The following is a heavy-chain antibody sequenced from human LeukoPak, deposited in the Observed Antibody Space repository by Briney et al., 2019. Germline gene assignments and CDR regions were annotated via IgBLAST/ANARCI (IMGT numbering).Heavy chain of an antibody. CDR1: GYTFTGYY. J-gene: IGHJ4*02. CDR2: INPNSGGT. Sequence: ASVKVSCKASGYTFTGYYMHWVRQAPGQGLEWMGWINPNSGGTNYAQKFQGRVTMTRDTSISTAYMELSRLRSDDTSVYYCARCSYSRGWPYFDYWGQGTLVTVSS. D-gene: IGHD6-19*01. V-gene: IGHV1-2*02. CDR3: ARCSYSRGWPYFDY.